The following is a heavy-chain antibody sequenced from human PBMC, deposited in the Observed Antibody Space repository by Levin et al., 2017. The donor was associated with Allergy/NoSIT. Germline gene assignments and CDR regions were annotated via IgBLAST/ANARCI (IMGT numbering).Heavy chain of an antibody. CDR2: ISGGGNDG. Sequence: LSLTCAVSGLYFNNYGMNWVRQAPGKGLEWVALISGGGNDGFYTDSVRGRFTISRDNSKNTLYLQMNSLRPDDTAVYYCAARVFDYWGQGTLVAVSS. J-gene: IGHJ4*02. CDR1: GLYFNNYG. CDR3: AARVFDY. V-gene: IGHV3-30*03.